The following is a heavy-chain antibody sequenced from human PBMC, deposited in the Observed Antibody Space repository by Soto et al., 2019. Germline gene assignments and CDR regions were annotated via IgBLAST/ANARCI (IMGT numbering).Heavy chain of an antibody. V-gene: IGHV1-2*04. J-gene: IGHJ5*02. D-gene: IGHD6-19*01. CDR3: ARGIAVAGTKFDP. CDR1: GYTFTSYG. CDR2: INPNSGGT. Sequence: ASVKVSCKASGYTFTSYGISWVRQAPGQGLEWMGWINPNSGGTNYAQKFQGWVTMTRDTSISTAYMELSRLRSDDTAVYYCARGIAVAGTKFDPWGQGTLVTVSS.